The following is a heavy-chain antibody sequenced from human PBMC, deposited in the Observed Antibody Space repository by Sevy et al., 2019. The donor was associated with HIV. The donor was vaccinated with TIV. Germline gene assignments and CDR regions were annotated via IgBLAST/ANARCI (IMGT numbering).Heavy chain of an antibody. D-gene: IGHD3-22*01. V-gene: IGHV3-20*01. CDR1: GFTFDDYG. J-gene: IGHJ5*02. CDR3: AAQHYYDNSGYH. Sequence: CGYLRLSCAASGFTFDDYGMNWVRQVPGKGFEWVSGINWDGSSTGYVDSVKGRFTISRDNTKNSLYLQMNSLRAEDTALYHCAAQHYYDNSGYHWGRGILVSVSS. CDR2: INWDGSST.